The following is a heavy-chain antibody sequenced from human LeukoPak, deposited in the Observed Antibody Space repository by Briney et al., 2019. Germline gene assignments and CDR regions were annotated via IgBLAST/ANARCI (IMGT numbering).Heavy chain of an antibody. CDR2: IWNDGSNK. V-gene: IGHV3-33*01. J-gene: IGHJ6*02. Sequence: GSLRLSCAASGFTFSIYGMHWVRQAPNNGLEWVAIIWNDGSNKYYADSVKGRFTISRDNSKNTLDLQMNSLRAEDTAVYYCARALFAGAFYGMDVWGQGTTVTVSS. CDR1: GFTFSIYG. CDR3: ARALFAGAFYGMDV. D-gene: IGHD3-10*01.